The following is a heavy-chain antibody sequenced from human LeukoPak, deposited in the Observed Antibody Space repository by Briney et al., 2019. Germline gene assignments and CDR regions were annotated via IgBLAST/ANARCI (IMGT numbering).Heavy chain of an antibody. CDR2: TNSDGSST. V-gene: IGHV3-74*01. CDR1: GFTFSSYW. Sequence: GGSLRLSCAASGFTFSSYWMHWVRQAPGKGLVWVSRTNSDGSSTSYADSVKGRFTISRDNAKNTLYLQMNSLRAEDTAVYYCARVRKSRYSSSLGDPWGQGTLVTVSS. D-gene: IGHD6-13*01. CDR3: ARVRKSRYSSSLGDP. J-gene: IGHJ5*02.